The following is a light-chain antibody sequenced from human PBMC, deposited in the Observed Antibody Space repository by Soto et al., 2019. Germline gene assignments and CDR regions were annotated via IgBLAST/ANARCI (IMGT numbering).Light chain of an antibody. CDR1: QSISNY. Sequence: DIQMTQSPSSLSASVGDRVTITCRASQSISNYLNWYQQKPGKAPKLLMFAASSLQSGVPSRLSGGGSGTDFTLTISSLQPEDFATYYCQQSYSTPRTFGQGTKVEIK. CDR2: AAS. CDR3: QQSYSTPRT. J-gene: IGKJ1*01. V-gene: IGKV1-39*01.